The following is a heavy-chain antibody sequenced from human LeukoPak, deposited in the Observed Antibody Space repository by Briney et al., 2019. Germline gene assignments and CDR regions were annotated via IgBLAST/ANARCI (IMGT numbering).Heavy chain of an antibody. V-gene: IGHV3-23*01. CDR3: ADYRKPQGLDY. CDR2: IDASGSET. J-gene: IGHJ4*02. Sequence: GGSLRLSCAVSEFPFSIYAIAWVRQAPGQGLEWVSAIDASGSETYYTDSVKGRFTISRDNSKNTVYLQMNSLRVEDTAVYYCADYRKPQGLDYWGQGTLVTVSS. D-gene: IGHD1-14*01. CDR1: EFPFSIYA.